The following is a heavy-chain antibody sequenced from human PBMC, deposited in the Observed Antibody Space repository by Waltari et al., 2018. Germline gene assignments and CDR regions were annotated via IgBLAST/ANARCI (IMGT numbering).Heavy chain of an antibody. CDR1: GFTFSNSA. Sequence: EVQLLESGGGLLQPGGSLRLSCAASGFTFSNSARNWVRQAPGKVLQWVSSISGSGASTFYTVSVKGRFIISRDNSKNTLYLQMNSLRAEDTALYYCAKVEGNGPLGIDYWGQGTLVTVSS. D-gene: IGHD3-16*01. V-gene: IGHV3-23*01. CDR3: AKVEGNGPLGIDY. J-gene: IGHJ4*02. CDR2: ISGSGAST.